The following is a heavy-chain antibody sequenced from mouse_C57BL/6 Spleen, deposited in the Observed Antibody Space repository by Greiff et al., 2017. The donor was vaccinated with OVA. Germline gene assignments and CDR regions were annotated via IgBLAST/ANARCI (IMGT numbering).Heavy chain of an antibody. CDR2: FHPYNDDT. J-gene: IGHJ1*03. Sequence: QVQLQQSGAELVKPGASVKMSCKASGYTFTTYPIEWMKQNHGKSLEWIGNFHPYNDDTKYNEQFKGKVTLTVENSNNTVYLELSRLTSDASAVYYCARRSTGGRYFDVWGTGTTVTVSS. CDR3: ARRSTGGRYFDV. D-gene: IGHD1-1*01. CDR1: GYTFTTYP. V-gene: IGHV1-47*01.